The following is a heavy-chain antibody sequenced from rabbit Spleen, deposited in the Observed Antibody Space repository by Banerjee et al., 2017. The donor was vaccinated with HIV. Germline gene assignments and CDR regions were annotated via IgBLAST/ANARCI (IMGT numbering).Heavy chain of an antibody. CDR3: ARDTGSSFSSYGMDL. CDR1: GFSLSNSDV. Sequence: QSFEESGGDLVKPGASLTLTCTASGFSLSNSDVMCWVRQAPGKGLEWIGCIYIGSSDITVYASWAKGRFTISKPSSTTVTLQMTSLTAADTATYFCARDTGSSFSSYGMDLWGPGTLVTVS. V-gene: IGHV1S40*01. CDR2: IYIGSSDIT. D-gene: IGHD8-1*01. J-gene: IGHJ6*01.